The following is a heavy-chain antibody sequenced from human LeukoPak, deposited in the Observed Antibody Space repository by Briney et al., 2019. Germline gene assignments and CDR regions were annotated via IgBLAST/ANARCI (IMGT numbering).Heavy chain of an antibody. CDR3: ARSGPTVLWSKYFDY. CDR1: GFTFSSYG. V-gene: IGHV3-23*01. CDR2: ISGSGGST. D-gene: IGHD3-10*01. Sequence: GGSLRLSCAASGFTFSSYGMSWVRQAPGKGLEWVSAISGSGGSTYYADSVQGRFTISRDTSKNTLFLQMDDLRADDTATYYCARSGPTVLWSKYFDYWGQGALVTVSS. J-gene: IGHJ4*02.